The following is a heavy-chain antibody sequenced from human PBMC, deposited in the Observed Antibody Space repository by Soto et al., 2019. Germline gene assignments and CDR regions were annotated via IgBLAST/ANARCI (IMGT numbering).Heavy chain of an antibody. CDR3: ARWGYYDSIVWEAFDI. Sequence: PSETLSLTCAVSGGSVSSYYWSWIRQPPGKGLEWIGYIYYSGSTNYNPSLKSRVTISVDTSKNQFSLKLSSVAAADTAVYYCARWGYYDSIVWEAFDIWGKGTMVPVSS. V-gene: IGHV4-59*02. D-gene: IGHD3-22*01. CDR1: GGSVSSYY. CDR2: IYYSGST. J-gene: IGHJ3*02.